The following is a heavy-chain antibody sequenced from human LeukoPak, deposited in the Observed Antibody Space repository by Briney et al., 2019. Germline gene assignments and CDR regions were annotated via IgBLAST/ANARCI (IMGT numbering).Heavy chain of an antibody. V-gene: IGHV3-30*03. J-gene: IGHJ3*02. CDR3: AAPKDNEVTFDI. Sequence: GGSLRPSCAASGFTFSSYGAHCVSPDPGKGLQWVAVISYDGSNKYYADSVKGRFTISRDNSKNTLYLQMNSLRAEDTAVYYCAAPKDNEVTFDIWGQGTMVTVSS. CDR2: ISYDGSNK. CDR1: GFTFSSYG. D-gene: IGHD3-22*01.